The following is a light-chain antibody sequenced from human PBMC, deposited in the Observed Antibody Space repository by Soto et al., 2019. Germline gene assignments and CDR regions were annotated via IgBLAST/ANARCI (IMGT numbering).Light chain of an antibody. CDR2: GAA. J-gene: IGKJ1*01. CDR3: QQYHNWPA. V-gene: IGKV3-15*01. Sequence: EIVMTQSPAPLSVSPGERATLSCRASQSVFSSLAWYQQKPGQAPRLLIYGAATRATGIPARFSGSGSGTEFTLTISSLQSEDFAVYYCQQYHNWPAFGQGTKVDI. CDR1: QSVFSS.